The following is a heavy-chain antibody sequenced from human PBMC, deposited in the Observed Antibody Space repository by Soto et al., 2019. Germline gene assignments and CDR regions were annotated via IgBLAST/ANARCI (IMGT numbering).Heavy chain of an antibody. CDR1: GYIFVNYG. J-gene: IGHJ6*02. CDR3: VMVDNYVTPTPQDV. CDR2: ISPYTGNT. Sequence: QVQLVQSGDEVKKPGASVKVSCKASGYIFVNYGIAWVRQAPGQGLEWMGWISPYTGNTHSATKVQGRLTMTTDTSTSTAYMHLESLTADETAVYYCVMVDNYVTPTPQDVWGQGTTVTVSS. V-gene: IGHV1-18*01. D-gene: IGHD3-16*01.